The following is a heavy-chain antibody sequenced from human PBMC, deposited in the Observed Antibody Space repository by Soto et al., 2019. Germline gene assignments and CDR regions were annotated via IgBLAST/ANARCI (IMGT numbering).Heavy chain of an antibody. D-gene: IGHD2-2*01. CDR3: SKNNVAPAFVGFEY. Sequence: PGGSLRLSCAVSGFNFDNSYMSWVRQAPGKGLEWVSILYSGGQTYYTESVRGRFTISRDISKNTLDLQMNRLTADDTAVYYCSKNNVAPAFVGFEYWGQGTPVTVSS. CDR2: LYSGGQT. CDR1: GFNFDNSY. V-gene: IGHV3-53*01. J-gene: IGHJ4*02.